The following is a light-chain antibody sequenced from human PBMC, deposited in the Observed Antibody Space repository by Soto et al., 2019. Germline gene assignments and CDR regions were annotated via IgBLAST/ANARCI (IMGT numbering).Light chain of an antibody. J-gene: IGKJ4*01. CDR1: QDISRW. CDR3: QQVDSFPLT. Sequence: DIQMTQSPSSVSASVGDRITITCRASQDISRWLAWYQQKPGRAPNLLIYTASTLESGVPSRFSGSGSGTDFTLTISNLQTEDFATYYGQQVDSFPLTFGGGTKVEIK. V-gene: IGKV1D-12*01. CDR2: TAS.